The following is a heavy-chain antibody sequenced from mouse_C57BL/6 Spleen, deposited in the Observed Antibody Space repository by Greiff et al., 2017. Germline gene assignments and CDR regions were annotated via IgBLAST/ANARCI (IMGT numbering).Heavy chain of an antibody. D-gene: IGHD3-2*02. CDR2: ISYSGST. J-gene: IGHJ4*01. CDR3: ARGGSGYGAMDY. CDR1: GYSITSGYD. Sequence: EVQLQESGPGMVKPSQSLSLTCTVTGYSITSGYDWHWIRHFPGNKLEWMGYISYSGSTNYNPSPKSRISITHDTSKNQFFLKLNSVTTEDTATYYCARGGSGYGAMDYWGQGTSVTVSS. V-gene: IGHV3-1*01.